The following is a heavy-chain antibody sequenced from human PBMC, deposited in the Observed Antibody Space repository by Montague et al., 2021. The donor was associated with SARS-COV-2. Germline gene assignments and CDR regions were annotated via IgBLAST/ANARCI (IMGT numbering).Heavy chain of an antibody. V-gene: IGHV3-33*08. Sequence: SLRLFCAASGFTFSSYSMHWVRQAPGKGLEWVAVIWYDGSNKYYADSVKGRFTISRDNSKNTLYLQMNSLRAEDTAVYYCARDLRFGELYPDFDYWGQGTLVTVSS. J-gene: IGHJ4*02. CDR1: GFTFSSYS. D-gene: IGHD3-10*01. CDR3: ARDLRFGELYPDFDY. CDR2: IWYDGSNK.